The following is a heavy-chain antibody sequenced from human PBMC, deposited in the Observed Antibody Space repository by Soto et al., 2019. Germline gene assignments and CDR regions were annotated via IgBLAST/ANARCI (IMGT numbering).Heavy chain of an antibody. D-gene: IGHD3-9*01. J-gene: IGHJ6*02. V-gene: IGHV5-10-1*01. Sequence: PGEPRKIYCKGSGYSLTSYWISWVRQMPGKGLEWMGRIDPSDSHTKYSPSFQGHVTISADKSISTAYLQWSSLKASDTAMYYCARHLTGTSYGMDVWGQGTTVTVS. CDR1: GYSLTSYW. CDR3: ARHLTGTSYGMDV. CDR2: IDPSDSHT.